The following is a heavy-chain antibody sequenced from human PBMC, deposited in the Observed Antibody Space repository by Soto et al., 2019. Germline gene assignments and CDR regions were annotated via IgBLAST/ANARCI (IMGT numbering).Heavy chain of an antibody. CDR1: GGTFSSYA. D-gene: IGHD5-12*01. Sequence: QVQLVQSGAEVKKPGSSVKVSCKASGGTFSSYAISWVRQAPGQGLVWMGGIIPIFGTANYAQKFQGRDTITAEESTSTAYMELSSVRSEDTAVYYCARGLVRNGRWLQLHYYYCYGMDVWGQGTTVTVSS. CDR2: IIPIFGTA. J-gene: IGHJ6*02. CDR3: ARGLVRNGRWLQLHYYYCYGMDV. V-gene: IGHV1-69*01.